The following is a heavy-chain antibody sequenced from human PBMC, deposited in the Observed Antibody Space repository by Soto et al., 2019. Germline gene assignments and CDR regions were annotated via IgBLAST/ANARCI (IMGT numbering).Heavy chain of an antibody. CDR2: IDNSGDT. CDR3: ARQYYDILTGSYGMDV. J-gene: IGHJ6*02. V-gene: IGHV3-13*01. Sequence: GGSLRLSYAASGFTFSSYDMHWVRQDTGKGLEWVAAIDNSGDTYYAGSVKGRFTIARENARNSSYLQMNSLRAGDTAVYYCARQYYDILTGSYGMDVWGQGTTVTVSS. CDR1: GFTFSSYD. D-gene: IGHD3-9*01.